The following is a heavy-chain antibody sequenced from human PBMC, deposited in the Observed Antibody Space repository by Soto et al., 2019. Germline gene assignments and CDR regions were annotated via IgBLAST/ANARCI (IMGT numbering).Heavy chain of an antibody. CDR2: VNAYNGNT. V-gene: IGHV1-18*01. J-gene: IGHJ4*02. CDR3: AREAVSGRTGFDY. D-gene: IGHD6-19*01. CDR1: GYTFTSYG. Sequence: QVQLVQSGAEVKKPGASVKVSCKASGYTFTSYGISWVRQAPGQGLEWMGWVNAYNGNTNYAQKFQGRVTMTTDTHTRSAYMGRRSLRSDDTDVYYCAREAVSGRTGFDYWGQGNLVAVSS.